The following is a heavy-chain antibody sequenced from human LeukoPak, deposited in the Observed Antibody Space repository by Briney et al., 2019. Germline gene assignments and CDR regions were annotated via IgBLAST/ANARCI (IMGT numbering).Heavy chain of an antibody. CDR2: IWYDGSNK. CDR3: AREEGPYYYDSSGYPHYYYYGMDV. D-gene: IGHD3-22*01. J-gene: IGHJ6*02. CDR1: GFAFSNYG. V-gene: IGHV3-33*08. Sequence: GGSLRLSCAASGFAFSNYGMHWVRQAPGKGLEWVAVIWYDGSNKYYADSVKGRFTISRDNAKNTLYLQMNSLRAEDTAVYYCAREEGPYYYDSSGYPHYYYYGMDVWGQGTTVTVSS.